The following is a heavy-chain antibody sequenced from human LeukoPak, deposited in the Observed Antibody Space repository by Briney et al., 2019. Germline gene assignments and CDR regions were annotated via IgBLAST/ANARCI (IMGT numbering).Heavy chain of an antibody. D-gene: IGHD3-10*01. CDR2: ISCNSESI. Sequence: GGSLRLSCAAWGFTFDDYLMLWLREAPGRAVEWVSGISCNSESIGYADSVKDRFTISRDNTKTSLYLQMTSLIAEDTALYYCAKDLTMVRGVIIDKGIDYWGQRTLVTVSS. J-gene: IGHJ4*02. V-gene: IGHV3-9*01. CDR3: AKDLTMVRGVIIDKGIDY. CDR1: GFTFDDYL.